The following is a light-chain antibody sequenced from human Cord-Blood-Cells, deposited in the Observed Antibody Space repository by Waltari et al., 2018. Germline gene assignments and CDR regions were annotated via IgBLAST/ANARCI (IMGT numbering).Light chain of an antibody. CDR2: GAS. CDR3: QQYGSSSYT. CDR1: QSVSSSY. J-gene: IGKJ2*01. V-gene: IGKV3-20*01. Sequence: IVLTQSPGTLSLSPGERATLSCRASQSVSSSYLAWYQQKPGQAPRLLIYGASSRATGIPDRFSGSGSETDFTVTISRLEPEDFAVYYCQQYGSSSYTFCQGTKLEIK.